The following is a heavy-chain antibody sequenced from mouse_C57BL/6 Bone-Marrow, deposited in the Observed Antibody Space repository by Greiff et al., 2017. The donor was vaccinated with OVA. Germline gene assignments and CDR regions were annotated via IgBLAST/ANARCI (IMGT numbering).Heavy chain of an antibody. V-gene: IGHV1-72*01. CDR2: IDPESGGT. CDR3: ARGLDSYSFLYYAMDY. Sequence: QVQLQQPGAELVKPGASVKLSCKASGYTFTGYWMHWVKQRPGRGLEWIGRIDPESGGTKYNEKFKGKATLTVDKPSNTAYMQLSSLTSEDSAVYNCARGLDSYSFLYYAMDYWGQGTSVTVSS. J-gene: IGHJ4*01. D-gene: IGHD2-12*01. CDR1: GYTFTGYW.